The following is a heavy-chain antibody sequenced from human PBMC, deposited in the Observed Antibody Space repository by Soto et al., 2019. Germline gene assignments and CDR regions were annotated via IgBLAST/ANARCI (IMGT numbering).Heavy chain of an antibody. D-gene: IGHD2-15*01. Sequence: PGGSLRLSCAASGFTFSSYSMNWVRQAPGKGLEWVSSISSSSSYIYYADSVKGRFTISRDNAKNSLYLQMNSLRAEDTAVYYCARGPGYCSGGSCYRYFQHWGQGTLVTVSS. CDR2: ISSSSSYI. CDR1: GFTFSSYS. CDR3: ARGPGYCSGGSCYRYFQH. V-gene: IGHV3-21*01. J-gene: IGHJ1*01.